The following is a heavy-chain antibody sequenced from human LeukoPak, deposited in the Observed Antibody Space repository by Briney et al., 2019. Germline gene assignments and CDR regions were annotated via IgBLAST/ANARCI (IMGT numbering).Heavy chain of an antibody. CDR2: INQGGSVT. D-gene: IGHD1-26*01. CDR3: ARDKHSGALDY. Sequence: PGGSLRLSCAPSGFTFSIAWMTWVRQAPGKGLEWLGNINQGGSVTNYVDSVKGRFSISRHNAKNTMYLQMSALGVEDKAVYYAARDKHSGALDYWGQGTLVTVSS. J-gene: IGHJ4*02. V-gene: IGHV3-7*01. CDR1: GFTFSIAW.